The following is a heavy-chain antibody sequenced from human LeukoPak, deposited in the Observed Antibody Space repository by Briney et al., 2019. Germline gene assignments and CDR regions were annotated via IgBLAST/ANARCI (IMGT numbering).Heavy chain of an antibody. Sequence: GGSLRLSCAASAFTFSSHAMSWVRQAPGMGLEWVSYIGSSSSPIYYADSVKGRFTISRDNAKNSLYLQMNSLRAEDTAVYYCARPYSSGWDYFDCWGQGTLVTVSS. CDR3: ARPYSSGWDYFDC. CDR1: AFTFSSHA. CDR2: IGSSSSPI. J-gene: IGHJ4*02. V-gene: IGHV3-48*01. D-gene: IGHD6-19*01.